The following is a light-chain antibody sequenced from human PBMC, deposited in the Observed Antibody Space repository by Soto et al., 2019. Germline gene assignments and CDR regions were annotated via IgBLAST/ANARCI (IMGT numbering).Light chain of an antibody. CDR1: QSLRGSY. J-gene: IGKJ1*01. CDR3: QQYRSSPRT. Sequence: EIVLTQSPGTLSLSPGERATLSCRASQSLRGSYLAWYQQKPGQAPRLLIYGASNRATGIPDRFSGSGSGTDVTLTISRLEPEDFAVYYCQQYRSSPRTFGQGTKVEIK. V-gene: IGKV3-20*01. CDR2: GAS.